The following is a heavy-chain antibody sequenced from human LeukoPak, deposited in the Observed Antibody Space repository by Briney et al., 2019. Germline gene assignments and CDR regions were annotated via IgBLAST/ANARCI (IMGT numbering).Heavy chain of an antibody. V-gene: IGHV4-31*03. CDR3: AREHSYYFGSETSTLDV. CDR2: IYYTGSI. CDR1: GASISTGGYY. D-gene: IGHD3-10*01. J-gene: IGHJ6*02. Sequence: TLSLTCTFSGASISTGGYYWTWIRQPPGEGLEWIGYIYYTGSIDYNPSLKSRLTISLDTSKSQFSLKLNSVTAADTAVYYCAREHSYYFGSETSTLDVWGQGTAVTVSS.